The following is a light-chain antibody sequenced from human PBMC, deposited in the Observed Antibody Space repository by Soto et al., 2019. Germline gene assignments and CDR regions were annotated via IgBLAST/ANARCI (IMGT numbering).Light chain of an antibody. V-gene: IGKV1-39*01. CDR2: AAS. CDR1: QSISTY. CDR3: QQSYSTPLYN. J-gene: IGKJ2*01. Sequence: DIQLTQSPSSLSASVGDRVTITCRASQSISTYLNWYQQKPGKAPKLLISAASSLQSGVPSRFSGSGSGTDFTLTISSLQREDFANYYCQQSYSTPLYNFVKRTK.